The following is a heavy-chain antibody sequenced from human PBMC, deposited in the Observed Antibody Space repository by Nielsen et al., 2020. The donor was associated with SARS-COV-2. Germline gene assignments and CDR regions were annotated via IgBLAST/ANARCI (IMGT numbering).Heavy chain of an antibody. J-gene: IGHJ6*02. CDR2: IYYSGST. V-gene: IGHV4-61*07. D-gene: IGHD2-2*01. CDR3: ARHHRCVVPAAGCYYYGMDV. Sequence: WIRQPPGKGLEWIGYIYYSGSTNYNPSLKSRVTISVDTSKNQFSLKLSSVTAADTAVYYCARHHRCVVPAAGCYYYGMDVWGQGTTVTVSS.